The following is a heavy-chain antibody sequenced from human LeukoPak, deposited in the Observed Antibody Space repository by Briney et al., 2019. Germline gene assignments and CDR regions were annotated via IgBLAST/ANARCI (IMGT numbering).Heavy chain of an antibody. CDR2: MNPNSGNT. V-gene: IGHV1-8*01. J-gene: IGHJ6*02. CDR3: ARQNELLRGSYYYGMDV. CDR1: GYTFTSYD. D-gene: IGHD1-26*01. Sequence: ASVKVSCKASGYTFTSYDINWVRQATGQGLEWMGWMNPNSGNTGYAQKFQGRVTMTRNTSISTAYMELGSLRSEDTAVYYCARQNELLRGSYYYGMDVWGQGTTVTVSS.